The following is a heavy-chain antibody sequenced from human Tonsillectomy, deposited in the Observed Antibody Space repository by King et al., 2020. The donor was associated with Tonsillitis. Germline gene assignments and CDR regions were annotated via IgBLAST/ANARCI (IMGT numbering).Heavy chain of an antibody. CDR3: VRRRGYYYYMDV. CDR1: GGSISSNNYY. Sequence: LQLQESSPGLVKPSETLSLTCTVSGGSISSNNYYWGWIRQPPGKGLEWIGYIYYSGSTYYNPSLKSRVTIFVDTSKNQFSLKVSSVTAADTALYYCVRRRGYYYYMDVWGKGTTVTVSS. V-gene: IGHV4-39*01. CDR2: IYYSGST. J-gene: IGHJ6*03.